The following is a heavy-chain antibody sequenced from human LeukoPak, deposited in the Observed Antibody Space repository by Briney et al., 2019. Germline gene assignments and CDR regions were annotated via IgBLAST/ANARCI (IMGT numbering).Heavy chain of an antibody. CDR3: ARDSSGHYYYYYMDV. CDR2: ISAYNGNT. D-gene: IGHD3-3*01. Sequence: GASVKVSCKASGGTFTNSTISWVRQAPGQGLEWMGWISAYNGNTNYAQKLQGRVTMTTDTSTSTAYMELRSLRSDDTAVYYCARDSSGHYYYYYMDVWGKGTTVTVSS. CDR1: GGTFTNST. V-gene: IGHV1-18*01. J-gene: IGHJ6*03.